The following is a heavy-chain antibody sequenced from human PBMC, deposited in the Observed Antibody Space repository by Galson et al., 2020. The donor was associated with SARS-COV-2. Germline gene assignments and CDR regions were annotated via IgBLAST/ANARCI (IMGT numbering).Heavy chain of an antibody. CDR1: GFTFSSYA. V-gene: IGHV3-23*01. D-gene: IGHD1-7*01. Sequence: GGSLRLSCAASGFTFSSYAMSWVRQAPGKGPEWVSAVSGSDDGTYYADSVKGRFTISRDNSKNTLYLQMNSLRVEDTAVYYCAKDGRIIGELFDYWGQGTLVTVSS. J-gene: IGHJ4*02. CDR2: VSGSDDGT. CDR3: AKDGRIIGELFDY.